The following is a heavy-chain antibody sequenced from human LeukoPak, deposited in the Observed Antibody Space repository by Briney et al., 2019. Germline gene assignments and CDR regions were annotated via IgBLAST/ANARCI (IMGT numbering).Heavy chain of an antibody. CDR2: ISGSGGST. D-gene: IGHD3-10*01. CDR3: AKDQTMIRGVGFDY. Sequence: GGSLRLSCAASGFTFDNFVMSWVRQAPGKGLEWVSGISGSGGSTYYADSLKGRFTISRDNSKNTLYLQMNSLRGEDTAVYYYAKDQTMIRGVGFDYWGQGTLVTVSS. CDR1: GFTFDNFV. J-gene: IGHJ4*02. V-gene: IGHV3-23*01.